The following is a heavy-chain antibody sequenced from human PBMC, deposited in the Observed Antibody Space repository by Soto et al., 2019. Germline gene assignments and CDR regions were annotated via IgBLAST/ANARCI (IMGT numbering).Heavy chain of an antibody. J-gene: IGHJ3*02. CDR2: INPTGSMT. Sequence: QVQLVQSGAEVKKPGASVKVSCKASGYSVITSYHMHWVRQAPGQGLEWMGIINPTGSMTRYSQKFQGRLTMTRDKSTDTDYMELSNLTSDDTAVYFCARDNGYDHDAFDIWGQGTRVPVSS. CDR1: GYSVITSYH. V-gene: IGHV1-46*01. CDR3: ARDNGYDHDAFDI. D-gene: IGHD5-12*01.